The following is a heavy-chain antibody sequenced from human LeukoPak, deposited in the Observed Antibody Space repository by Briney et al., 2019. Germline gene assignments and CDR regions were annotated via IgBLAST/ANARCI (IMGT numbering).Heavy chain of an antibody. CDR1: GFTFTNYG. V-gene: IGHV1-18*01. Sequence: ASVKVSCKASGFTFTNYGITWVRQAPGQGLEWVGWISAYNGHTDYAQKFEGRVTMTIDTSTSTVYMDLRSLRFDDTAIYYCARAEANSDWPWRHFQYWGQGTLVTVSS. D-gene: IGHD6-19*01. CDR2: ISAYNGHT. CDR3: ARAEANSDWPWRHFQY. J-gene: IGHJ1*01.